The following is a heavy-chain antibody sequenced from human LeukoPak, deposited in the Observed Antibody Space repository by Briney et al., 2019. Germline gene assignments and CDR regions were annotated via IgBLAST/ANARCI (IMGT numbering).Heavy chain of an antibody. Sequence: GGSLRLSCAASGFTFSSYAMSWVRQAPGKGLEWVSAISGSGGSTYYADSVKGRFTISRDNSKNTLYLQMNSLRAEDTAAYYCAKEGYDYGDFRSDPWGQGTLVTVSS. J-gene: IGHJ5*02. CDR3: AKEGYDYGDFRSDP. CDR1: GFTFSSYA. V-gene: IGHV3-23*01. CDR2: ISGSGGST. D-gene: IGHD4-17*01.